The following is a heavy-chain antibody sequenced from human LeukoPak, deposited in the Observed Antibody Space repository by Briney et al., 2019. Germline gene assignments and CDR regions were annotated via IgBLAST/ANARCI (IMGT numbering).Heavy chain of an antibody. CDR2: INPNSGGT. D-gene: IGHD2-2*01. V-gene: IGHV1-2*02. Sequence: ASVKVSCKASGYTFTGYYMHWVRQAPGQGLEWMGWINPNSGGTNYAQKFQGRVTMTRDTSISTAYMELSRLRSDDTAVYYCARDTSIVAVPALDYWGQGTLVTVSS. J-gene: IGHJ4*02. CDR1: GYTFTGYY. CDR3: ARDTSIVAVPALDY.